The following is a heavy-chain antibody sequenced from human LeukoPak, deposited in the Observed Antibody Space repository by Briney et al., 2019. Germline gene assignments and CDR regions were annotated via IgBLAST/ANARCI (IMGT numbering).Heavy chain of an antibody. CDR1: GYTFTTYA. V-gene: IGHV1-3*03. CDR3: ARGAKYSGTFYGRIKWFDP. Sequence: ASVKVSCKASGYTFTTYAIHWVRQAPGQRLEWMGWINAGNGNTRYSQEFQGRVTITRDTSASTAYMELSSLRSEDMTVYYCARGAKYSGTFYGRIKWFDPWRQGTLATVSS. J-gene: IGHJ5*02. CDR2: INAGNGNT. D-gene: IGHD2/OR15-2a*01.